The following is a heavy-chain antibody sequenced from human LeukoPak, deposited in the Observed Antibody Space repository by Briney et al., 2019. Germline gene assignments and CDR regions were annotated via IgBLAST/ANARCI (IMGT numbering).Heavy chain of an antibody. D-gene: IGHD2-15*01. CDR3: ARWARYCSSGSCNSWFDP. Sequence: PGGSLRLSCAASGFTFRSYWISWVRQAPGKGLEWVANMKLDGSEEYYVDSVKGRFTISSDNAKNSLYLQMNSLRVDDTAVYYCARWARYCSSGSCNSWFDPWGQGTLVTVSS. J-gene: IGHJ5*02. CDR1: GFTFRSYW. CDR2: MKLDGSEE. V-gene: IGHV3-7*01.